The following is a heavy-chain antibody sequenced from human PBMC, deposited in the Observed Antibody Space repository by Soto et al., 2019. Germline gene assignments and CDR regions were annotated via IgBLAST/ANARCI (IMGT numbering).Heavy chain of an antibody. CDR2: MNPNSGNT. J-gene: IGHJ6*03. Sequence: ALVKVSCKASGYTFTSYDINWVRQATGQGLEWMGWMNPNSGNTGYAQKFQGRVTMTRNTSISTAYMELSSLRSEDTAVYYCARGVVVESYYYYYYMDVWGKGTTVTVSS. D-gene: IGHD2-15*01. CDR3: ARGVVVESYYYYYYMDV. CDR1: GYTFTSYD. V-gene: IGHV1-8*01.